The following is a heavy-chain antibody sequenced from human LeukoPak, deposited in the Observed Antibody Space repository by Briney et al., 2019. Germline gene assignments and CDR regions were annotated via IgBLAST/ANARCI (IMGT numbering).Heavy chain of an antibody. CDR1: GCTFTGYY. V-gene: IGHV1-2*02. CDR2: INPNSGGT. Sequence: ASVKVSCKASGCTFTGYYMHWVRQAPGQGLEWMGWINPNSGGTNYAQKFQGRVTMTRDTSISTAYMELSRLRSDDTAVYYCARDLIMEGLFPAWGQGTLVTVSS. J-gene: IGHJ5*02. CDR3: ARDLIMEGLFPA. D-gene: IGHD3-3*01.